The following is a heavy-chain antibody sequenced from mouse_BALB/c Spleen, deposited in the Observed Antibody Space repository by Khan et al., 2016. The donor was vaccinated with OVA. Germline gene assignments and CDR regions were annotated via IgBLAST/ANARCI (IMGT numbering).Heavy chain of an antibody. CDR3: AREAYRYDEYYFDY. V-gene: IGHV5-6-5*01. CDR2: ISSGGSN. J-gene: IGHJ2*01. CDR1: GFTFSSYA. D-gene: IGHD2-14*01. Sequence: DVKLVESGGGSVKPGGSLKLSCAVSGFTFSSYAMSWVRQTPEKRLEWVASISSGGSNYYPDSVKGRFTISRDNARNILYLQMSSLRSEDMAMYYCAREAYRYDEYYFDYWGQGTTLTVSS.